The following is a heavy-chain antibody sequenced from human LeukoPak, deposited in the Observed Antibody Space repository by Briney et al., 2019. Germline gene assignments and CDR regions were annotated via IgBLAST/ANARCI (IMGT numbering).Heavy chain of an antibody. Sequence: PSETLSPTCTVSGGSISSSSYYWGWIRQPPGKGLEWIGSIYYSGSTYYNPSIKSRVTISVDTSKNQFSLKLSSVTAADTAVYYCARHGIVVHPNWFDPWGQGTLVTVSS. CDR2: IYYSGST. CDR3: ARHGIVVHPNWFDP. CDR1: GGSISSSSYY. D-gene: IGHD3-22*01. J-gene: IGHJ5*02. V-gene: IGHV4-39*01.